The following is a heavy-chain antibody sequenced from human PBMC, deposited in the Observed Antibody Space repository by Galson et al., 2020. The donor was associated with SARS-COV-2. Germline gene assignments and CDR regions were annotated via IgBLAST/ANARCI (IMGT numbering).Heavy chain of an antibody. D-gene: IGHD7-27*01. CDR2: ISSSSSTI. J-gene: IGHJ4*02. CDR1: SSYS. Sequence: SSYSMNWVRQAPGKGLEWVSYISSSSSTIYYADSVKGRFTISRDKAKNSLYLQMNSLRAEDTAVYYCARDRVTGEQFDFDYWGQGTLVTVSS. V-gene: IGHV3-48*01. CDR3: ARDRVTGEQFDFDY.